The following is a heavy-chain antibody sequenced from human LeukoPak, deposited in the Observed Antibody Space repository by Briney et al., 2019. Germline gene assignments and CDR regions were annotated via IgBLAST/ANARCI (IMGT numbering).Heavy chain of an antibody. CDR2: IRYDGSNK. Sequence: GRSLRLSCAASGFTFSSYGMHWVRQAPGKGLEWVAFIRYDGSNKYYADSVKGRFTISRDNSKNTLYLQMNSLRAEDTAVYYCAKDDYGDYAMDYWGQGTLVTVSS. CDR1: GFTFSSYG. J-gene: IGHJ4*02. V-gene: IGHV3-30*02. D-gene: IGHD4-17*01. CDR3: AKDDYGDYAMDY.